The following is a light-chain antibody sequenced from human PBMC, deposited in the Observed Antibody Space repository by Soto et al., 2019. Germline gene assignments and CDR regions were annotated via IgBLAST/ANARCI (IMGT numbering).Light chain of an antibody. CDR1: QSVSSN. J-gene: IGKJ1*01. V-gene: IGKV3-15*01. CDR3: QQYNNWPPWT. CDR2: GAS. Sequence: EIVMTQSPAILSVSPGERATLSCRASQSVSSNLAWYQQKPGQAPRLLIYGASTRATGIPARFSGSGSGTECTLTISSLQSEDFAVYYCQQYNNWPPWTVGQGTKVEIK.